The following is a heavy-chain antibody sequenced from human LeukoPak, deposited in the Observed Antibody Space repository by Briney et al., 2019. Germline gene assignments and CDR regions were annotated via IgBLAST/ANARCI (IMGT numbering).Heavy chain of an antibody. CDR3: ASSITIFGVVDY. Sequence: HPGGSLRLSCAASGFIFSTSWMTWVRQAPGKGLEWVANIKEDGSDKYYVDSVKGRFTISRDNSKNTLYLQMNSLRAEDTAVYYCASSITIFGVVDYWGQGTLVTVSS. V-gene: IGHV3-7*03. J-gene: IGHJ4*02. CDR2: IKEDGSDK. D-gene: IGHD3-3*01. CDR1: GFIFSTSW.